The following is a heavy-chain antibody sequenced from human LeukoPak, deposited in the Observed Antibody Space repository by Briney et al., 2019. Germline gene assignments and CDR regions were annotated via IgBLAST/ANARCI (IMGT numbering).Heavy chain of an antibody. Sequence: GGSLRLSFTTSGFPFSTYGIHWVRQGPGKGLEWVAVIWPDGSDKYYADSVKGRFTISRDNSKNTLYLQMNSLRAEDTAVYYCARASGPFDYWGQGTLVTVSS. CDR3: ARASGPFDY. J-gene: IGHJ4*02. CDR1: GFPFSTYG. CDR2: IWPDGSDK. D-gene: IGHD1-26*01. V-gene: IGHV3-33*01.